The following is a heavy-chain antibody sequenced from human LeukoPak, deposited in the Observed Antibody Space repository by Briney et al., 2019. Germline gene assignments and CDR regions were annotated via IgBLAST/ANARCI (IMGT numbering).Heavy chain of an antibody. CDR1: GGSISSHY. D-gene: IGHD7-27*01. CDR2: INYSGST. J-gene: IGHJ4*02. CDR3: ARASSGPYYFDF. V-gene: IGHV4-59*11. Sequence: PSETLSLTCTVSGGSISSHYWSWIRQSPGKGLEWIGHINYSGSTNYNPSLQSRVTTSVDTSKNQFSLKVTSVTAADTAVYYCARASSGPYYFDFWGQGTLVTVSS.